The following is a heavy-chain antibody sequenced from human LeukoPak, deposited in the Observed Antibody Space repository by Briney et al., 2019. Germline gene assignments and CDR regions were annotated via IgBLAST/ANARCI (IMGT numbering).Heavy chain of an antibody. Sequence: PSETLSLTCTVSGGSISSSSYYWGWIRQPPGKGLEWIGSIYYSGSTYYNPSLKSRVTISVDTSKNQFSLKLSSVTAADTAVYYCARSDGDEWELRYYFDYWGQGTLVTVSS. V-gene: IGHV4-39*07. D-gene: IGHD1-26*01. CDR2: IYYSGST. CDR3: ARSDGDEWELRYYFDY. J-gene: IGHJ4*02. CDR1: GGSISSSSYY.